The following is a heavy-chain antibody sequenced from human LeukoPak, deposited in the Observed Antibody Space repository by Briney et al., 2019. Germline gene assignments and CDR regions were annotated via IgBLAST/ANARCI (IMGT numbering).Heavy chain of an antibody. CDR3: ATVNIFEYYFDY. V-gene: IGHV1-18*01. Sequence: ASVKVSCKASGYTLTSYGISWVRQAPGQGLEWMGWISAYNGNTNYAQKLQGRVTMTTDTSTSTAYMELRSLRSDDTAVYYCATVNIFEYYFDYWGQGTLVTVSS. CDR1: GYTLTSYG. D-gene: IGHD3-16*02. J-gene: IGHJ4*02. CDR2: ISAYNGNT.